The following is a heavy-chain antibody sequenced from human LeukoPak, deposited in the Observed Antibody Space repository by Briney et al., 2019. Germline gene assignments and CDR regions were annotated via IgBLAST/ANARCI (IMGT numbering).Heavy chain of an antibody. CDR3: ARAGSSSAFGY. CDR1: GYTFTSYD. CDR2: MNPNSGNT. V-gene: IGHV1-8*02. Sequence: ASVKVSCKASGYTFTSYDINWVRQATGQGLEWMGWMNPNSGNTGYAQKFQGRVTMTRDTSISTAYMELSRLRSDDTAVYYCARAGSSSAFGYWGQGTLVTVSS. D-gene: IGHD6-13*01. J-gene: IGHJ4*02.